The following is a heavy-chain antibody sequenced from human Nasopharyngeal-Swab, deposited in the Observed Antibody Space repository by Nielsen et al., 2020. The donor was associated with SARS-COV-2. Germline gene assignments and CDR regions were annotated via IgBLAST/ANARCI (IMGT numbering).Heavy chain of an antibody. J-gene: IGHJ4*02. CDR3: ARGRGGSYFSYFEY. CDR1: GFTFSSYT. V-gene: IGHV3-30*04. CDR2: ISYDASDK. D-gene: IGHD1-26*01. Sequence: GESLKISCAASGFTFSSYTIHWVRQAPGKGLEWVAVISYDASDKYYADSVKGRFTLSRDNSKNTLYLQMNSLRGEDTAVYYCARGRGGSYFSYFEYWGQGTLVTVSS.